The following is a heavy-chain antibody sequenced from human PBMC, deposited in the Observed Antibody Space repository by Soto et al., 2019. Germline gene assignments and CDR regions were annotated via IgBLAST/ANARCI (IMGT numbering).Heavy chain of an antibody. CDR3: ARATTDTYYFDY. J-gene: IGHJ4*01. D-gene: IGHD4-4*01. CDR2: IGTAGDT. V-gene: IGHV3-13*01. Sequence: GGSLRLSCAASGFTFSSYDMHWVRQATGKGLEWVSAIGTAGDTYYPGSMKGRFTISRENAKNSLYLQMNSLRAGDTAVYYCARATTDTYYFDYWGQGTLVTVSS. CDR1: GFTFSSYD.